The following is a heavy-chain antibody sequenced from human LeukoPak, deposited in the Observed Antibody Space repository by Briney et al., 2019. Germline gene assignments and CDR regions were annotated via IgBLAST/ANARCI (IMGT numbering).Heavy chain of an antibody. CDR2: ISSSSSTI. J-gene: IGHJ5*02. D-gene: IGHD3-10*01. CDR1: GFTFSSYS. V-gene: IGHV3-48*02. CDR3: ARVDSLLYYYGSGPLEFDP. Sequence: PGGSLRLSCAASGFTFSSYSMNWVRQAPGKGLEWVSYISSSSSTIYYADSVKGRFTISRDNAKNSLYLQMNSLRDEDTAVYYCARVDSLLYYYGSGPLEFDPWGQGTLVTVSS.